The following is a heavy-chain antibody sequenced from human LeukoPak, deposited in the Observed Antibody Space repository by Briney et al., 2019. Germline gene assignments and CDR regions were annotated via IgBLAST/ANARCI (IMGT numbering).Heavy chain of an antibody. J-gene: IGHJ4*02. V-gene: IGHV4-38-2*02. CDR2: IYHGGST. CDR3: ARDLASCAGDCYSDGFDY. D-gene: IGHD2-21*02. Sequence: SETLSLTCTVSGGSIRSYYWGWIRQSPGKGLEWIGSIYHGGSTYYNPSLRSRVIVSVDTSKNHFSLKMSSVTAADTAVYYCARDLASCAGDCYSDGFDYWGQGALVTVSS. CDR1: GGSIRSYY.